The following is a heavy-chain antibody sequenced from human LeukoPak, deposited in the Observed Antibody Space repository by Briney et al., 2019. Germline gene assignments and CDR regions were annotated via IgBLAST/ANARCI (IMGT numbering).Heavy chain of an antibody. CDR2: IHYRGTT. CDR3: ARTQQQPRHWYFDV. Sequence: SETLSLTCTVSGDSIRNNDYYWGWGRQPPGKRPEWVVNIHYRGTTHTSPPLKSRVTIAIDTSKIQFSLTVASVSAPDSAIYYCARTQQQPRHWYFDVWGRGTLVTVSS. J-gene: IGHJ2*01. CDR1: GDSIRNNDYY. V-gene: IGHV4-39*01. D-gene: IGHD1/OR15-1a*01.